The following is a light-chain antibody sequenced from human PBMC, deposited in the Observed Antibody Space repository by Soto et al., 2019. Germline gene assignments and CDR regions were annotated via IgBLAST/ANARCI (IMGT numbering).Light chain of an antibody. V-gene: IGLV3-21*02. J-gene: IGLJ3*02. CDR2: DDG. Sequence: SYELTQPPSVSVAPGQTARITCGGNYIGTKTVHWYQRKPGQAPALVVYDDGDRPSGIPQRFSDSNSGSTATLTISRVEAGDEADYYCQVWDGTTDHRVFGGGTKVTVL. CDR3: QVWDGTTDHRV. CDR1: YIGTKT.